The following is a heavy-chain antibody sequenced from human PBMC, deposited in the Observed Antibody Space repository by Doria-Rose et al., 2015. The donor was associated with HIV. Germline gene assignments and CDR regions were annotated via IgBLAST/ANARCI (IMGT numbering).Heavy chain of an antibody. CDR3: ARIKSSRWYHKYYFDC. CDR1: GVSLSSPGMG. Sequence: QITLKESGPVLVKPTETLTLTCTVSGVSLSSPGMGVSWIRQPPGKALEWLANIVSDDERSYKTSLKIRLTIARGTSKSQVVLTMTDMDPVDAATYYCARIKSSRWYHKYYFDCWGQGTLVIVSA. J-gene: IGHJ4*02. V-gene: IGHV2-26*01. CDR2: IVSDDER. D-gene: IGHD6-13*01.